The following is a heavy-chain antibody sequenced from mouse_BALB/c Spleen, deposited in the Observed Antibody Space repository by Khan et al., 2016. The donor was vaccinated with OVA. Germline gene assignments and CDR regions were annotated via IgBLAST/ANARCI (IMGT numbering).Heavy chain of an antibody. D-gene: IGHD4-1*01. CDR2: ISSGGDYT. Sequence: EVELVESGGDLVKPGGSLKLSCGASGFTFSSYSMSWVRQTPDKRLEWVATISSGGDYTYYPDSVKGRFTSSRDNAKNTLYLQMSSLKSEDTAMCCCASHLTGSFAYWGQGTLVTVSA. J-gene: IGHJ3*01. V-gene: IGHV5-6*01. CDR3: ASHLTGSFAY. CDR1: GFTFSSYS.